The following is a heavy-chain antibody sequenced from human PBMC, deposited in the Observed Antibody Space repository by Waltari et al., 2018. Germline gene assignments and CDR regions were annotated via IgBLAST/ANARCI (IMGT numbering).Heavy chain of an antibody. D-gene: IGHD6-6*01. V-gene: IGHV1-69*01. CDR1: GGTFSSYA. J-gene: IGHJ6*02. Sequence: QVQLVQSGAEVKKPGSSVKVSCKASGGTFSSYAISWVRQAPGQGLEWMGGIIPIFGTANYAQKFPGRVTITADESTSTAYMELSSLRSEDTAVYYCARVEYSSSPAYYYGMDVWGQGTTVTVSS. CDR2: IIPIFGTA. CDR3: ARVEYSSSPAYYYGMDV.